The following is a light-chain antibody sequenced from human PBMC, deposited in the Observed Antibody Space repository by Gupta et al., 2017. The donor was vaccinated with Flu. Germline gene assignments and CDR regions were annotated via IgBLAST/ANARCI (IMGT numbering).Light chain of an antibody. V-gene: IGKV2-30*01. Sequence: VLMTQSPLSLPVTLGQPASRSFRSSQGLGYSDGNTYFHWFQQRPGQSPRRLIDQGSYRDPGGPDRFSGSGSGTDFILKISRGEAEDVGIYCGRQGEHWPWAFGQGTRVEIK. CDR1: QGLGYSDGNTY. CDR3: RQGEHWPWA. CDR2: QGS. J-gene: IGKJ1*01.